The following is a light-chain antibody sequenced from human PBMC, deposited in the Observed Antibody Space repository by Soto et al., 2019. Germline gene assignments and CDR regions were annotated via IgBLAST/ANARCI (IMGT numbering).Light chain of an antibody. V-gene: IGLV2-14*03. J-gene: IGLJ2*01. CDR3: TSWTTSTTMI. CDR1: RSDIVAYNF. CDR2: DVN. Sequence: QSVLTQPASVSGSPGQSITISCTGTRSDIVAYNFVSWYQQHPGEVPKLILYDVNVRPSGVSNRFSGSKSGNTASLTISGLQAEDEADYYCTSWTTSTTMIFGGVTKLTVL.